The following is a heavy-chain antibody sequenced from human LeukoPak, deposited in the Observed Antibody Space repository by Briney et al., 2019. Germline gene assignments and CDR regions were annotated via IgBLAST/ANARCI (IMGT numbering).Heavy chain of an antibody. CDR1: GFTFSDYR. D-gene: IGHD3-3*01. Sequence: GGSLRLSCAASGFTFSDYRMLWVRQAPGKGLEWVVYIRYEEIFKYYADSVKGRFTISRDNYKNRLYLKMNGLTVQDTAVYYCANEFWSDLDFYWRQGLLATASS. CDR2: IRYEEIFK. J-gene: IGHJ4*02. V-gene: IGHV3-30*02. CDR3: ANEFWSDLDFY.